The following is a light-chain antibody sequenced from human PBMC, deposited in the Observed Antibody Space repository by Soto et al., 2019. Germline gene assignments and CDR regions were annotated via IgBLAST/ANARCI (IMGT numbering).Light chain of an antibody. CDR2: EVS. J-gene: IGLJ3*02. V-gene: IGLV2-14*01. Sequence: QSVLTQPASVSGSPGQSITISCTGSSSDVGGYNFVSWYQHHPGKAPKLMIYEVSYRPSGVSIRFSGSKSGNTASLTISGLQAEDEADYYCQSYDSSLSGGVFGGGTKVTVL. CDR1: SSDVGGYNF. CDR3: QSYDSSLSGGV.